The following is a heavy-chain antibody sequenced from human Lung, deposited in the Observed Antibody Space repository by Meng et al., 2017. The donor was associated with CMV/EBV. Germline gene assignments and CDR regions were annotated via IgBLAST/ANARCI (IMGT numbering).Heavy chain of an antibody. CDR2: INHSGST. V-gene: IGHV4-34*01. Sequence: QVQLQQWGAGLLKPSETLSLTCAVYGGSFSGYYWSWIRQPPGKGLEWIGEINHSGSTNYNPSLKSRVTISVDTSKNQFSLKLSSVTAADTAVYYCARARYCTNGVCYRNIWRIYYFDYWGQGTLVTVSS. J-gene: IGHJ4*02. CDR3: ARARYCTNGVCYRNIWRIYYFDY. D-gene: IGHD2-8*01. CDR1: GGSFSGYY.